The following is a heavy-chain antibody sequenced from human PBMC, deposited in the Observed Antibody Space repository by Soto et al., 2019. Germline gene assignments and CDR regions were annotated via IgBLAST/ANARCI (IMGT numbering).Heavy chain of an antibody. J-gene: IGHJ4*02. CDR2: ISGGGGGT. D-gene: IGHD4-17*01. V-gene: IGHV3-23*01. CDR3: AKFLWTTVTNFDS. CDR1: GFNFSTYV. Sequence: EVQLLESGGGLVQPGGSLRLSCAASGFNFSTYVMGWVRQAPGKGLAWVSTISGGGGGTYYADSVKGRFTISRDNSKDTLYLQMNSLRVEDTAVYFCAKFLWTTVTNFDSWGQGTLVSVSS.